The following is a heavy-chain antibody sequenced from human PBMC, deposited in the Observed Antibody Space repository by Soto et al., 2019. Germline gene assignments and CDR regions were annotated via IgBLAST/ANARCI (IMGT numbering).Heavy chain of an antibody. J-gene: IGHJ4*02. CDR1: GRSFSGYY. V-gene: IGHV4-34*01. D-gene: IGHD6-6*01. CDR3: ARGRPRIAARPRPFDY. Sequence: SETLSLTCAVYGRSFSGYYWSWIRQPPGKGLEWIGEINHSGSTNYNPSLKSRVTISVDTSKNQFSLKLSSVTAADTAVYYCARGRPRIAARPRPFDYWGQGTLVTVSS. CDR2: INHSGST.